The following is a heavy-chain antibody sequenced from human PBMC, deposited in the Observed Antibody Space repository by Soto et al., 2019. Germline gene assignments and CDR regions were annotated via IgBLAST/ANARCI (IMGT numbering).Heavy chain of an antibody. Sequence: GASVKVSCKASGGTFSSYAISWVRQAPGQGLEWMGGIIPIFGTANYAQKFQGRVTITADESTSTAYMELSSLRSEDTAVYYCARAIYCSGGNCYHHYGMSVCGQGTLVTVSS. CDR2: IIPIFGTA. V-gene: IGHV1-69*13. J-gene: IGHJ1*01. CDR3: ARAIYCSGGNCYHHYGMSV. D-gene: IGHD2-15*01. CDR1: GGTFSSYA.